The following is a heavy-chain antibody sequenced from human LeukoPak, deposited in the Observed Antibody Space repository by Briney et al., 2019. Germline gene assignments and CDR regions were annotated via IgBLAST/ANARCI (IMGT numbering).Heavy chain of an antibody. J-gene: IGHJ4*02. V-gene: IGHV1-2*02. D-gene: IGHD5-18*01. Sequence: APVKVSCKASGYTFSGYYIHWVRQAPGQGLEWMGWINPNSGGTNYAQKFQGSVTMTRDTSISTAYMELSRLRSDDTAVYYCARVVEGTSMIDYWGQGTLVTVSS. CDR2: INPNSGGT. CDR1: GYTFSGYY. CDR3: ARVVEGTSMIDY.